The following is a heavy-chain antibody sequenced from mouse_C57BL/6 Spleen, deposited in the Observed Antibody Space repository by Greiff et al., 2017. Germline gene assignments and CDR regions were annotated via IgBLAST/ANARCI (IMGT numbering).Heavy chain of an antibody. Sequence: VMLVESGPGLVQPSQSLSITCTVSGFSLTSYGVHWVRQSPGKGLEWLGVIWSGGSTDYNAAFISRLSISKDNSKSQVFFKMNSLKADDTAIYYCASPVVAPYAMDYWGQGTSVTVSS. J-gene: IGHJ4*01. CDR1: GFSLTSYG. V-gene: IGHV2-2*01. CDR2: IWSGGST. CDR3: ASPVVAPYAMDY. D-gene: IGHD1-1*01.